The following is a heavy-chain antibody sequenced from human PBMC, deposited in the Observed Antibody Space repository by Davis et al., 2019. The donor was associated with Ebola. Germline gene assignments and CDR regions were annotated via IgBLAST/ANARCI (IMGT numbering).Heavy chain of an antibody. CDR1: GFTFSTYS. Sequence: GESLKISCSASGFTFSTYSMNWVRQAPGKGLEWVAFVRYDESKKYYADSVKGRFTISKDNAKNSLYLQMNSLRAEDTAVYYCASDCSSTSCYMGPPGGIAVAGVGGFDPWGQGTLVTVSS. J-gene: IGHJ5*02. D-gene: IGHD2-2*02. V-gene: IGHV3-33*08. CDR2: VRYDESKK. CDR3: ASDCSSTSCYMGPPGGIAVAGVGGFDP.